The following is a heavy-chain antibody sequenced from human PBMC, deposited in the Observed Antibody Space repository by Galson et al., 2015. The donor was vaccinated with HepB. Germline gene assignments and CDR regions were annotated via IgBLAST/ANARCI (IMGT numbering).Heavy chain of an antibody. J-gene: IGHJ4*02. CDR3: ARGGGSYAYFDY. Sequence: SLRLSCAASGFTFSSYSMNWVRQAPGKGLEWVSYIRSSSSTIYYVDSVKGRFTISRDNAKNSLYLQMNSLRAEDTAVYYCARGGGSYAYFDYWGQGTLVTVSS. CDR2: IRSSSSTI. D-gene: IGHD1-26*01. V-gene: IGHV3-48*04. CDR1: GFTFSSYS.